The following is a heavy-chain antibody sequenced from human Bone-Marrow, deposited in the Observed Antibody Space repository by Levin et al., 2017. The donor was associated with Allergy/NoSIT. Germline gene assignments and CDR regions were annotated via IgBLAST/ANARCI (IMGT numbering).Heavy chain of an antibody. CDR1: GYTFTSYW. CDR2: IDPSDSYS. Sequence: KVSCKCSGYTFTSYWIIWVRQMPGKGLEWMGRIDPSDSYSSYSPSFQGHVTISADKSISTAYLQWSSLKASDTAMYYCARRESSSWYAGWFDPWGQGTLVTVSS. CDR3: ARRESSSWYAGWFDP. V-gene: IGHV5-10-1*01. J-gene: IGHJ5*02. D-gene: IGHD6-13*01.